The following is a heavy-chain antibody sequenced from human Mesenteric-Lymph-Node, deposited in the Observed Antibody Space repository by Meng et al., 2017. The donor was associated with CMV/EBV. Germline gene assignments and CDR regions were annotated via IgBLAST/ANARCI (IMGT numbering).Heavy chain of an antibody. J-gene: IGHJ4*02. CDR1: GGSISSNSYY. CDR2: IHYSGNA. CDR3: ARQILAYYDSSGRYFDF. V-gene: IGHV4-39*01. D-gene: IGHD3-22*01. Sequence: SETLSLTCTVSGGSISSNSYYWGWIRQPPGKGLEWIGSIHYSGNAYYNPSLKSRLSISVDTSKDQFSLNLISVTAADTAVYYCARQILAYYDSSGRYFDFWGQGTLVTVSS.